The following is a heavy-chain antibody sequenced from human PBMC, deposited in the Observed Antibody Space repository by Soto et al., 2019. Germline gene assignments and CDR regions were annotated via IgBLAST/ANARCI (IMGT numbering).Heavy chain of an antibody. CDR3: ATTRYCTNGVCYHYYYYGMDV. CDR1: GGTFSSYA. V-gene: IGHV1-69*01. D-gene: IGHD2-8*01. CDR2: IIPIFGTA. Sequence: QVQLVQSGAEVKKPGSSVKVSCKASGGTFSSYAISWVRQAPGQGLEWMGGIIPIFGTANYAQKFQGRVTITADESTSTAYMELSSRRSEDTAVYYCATTRYCTNGVCYHYYYYGMDVWGQGTTVTVSS. J-gene: IGHJ6*02.